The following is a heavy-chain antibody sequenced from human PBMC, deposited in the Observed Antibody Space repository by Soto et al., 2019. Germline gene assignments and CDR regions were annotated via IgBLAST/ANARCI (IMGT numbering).Heavy chain of an antibody. CDR3: ARGSCSSASCYTGDY. CDR2: IYTSGST. J-gene: IGHJ4*02. D-gene: IGHD2-2*02. CDR1: GGSISSYY. V-gene: IGHV4-4*07. Sequence: SETLSLTCTVSGGSISSYYWSWIRQPAGKGLEWIGRIYTSGSTNYNPSLKSRVTMSVDTSKNQFSLKLSSVTAADTAVYYCARGSCSSASCYTGDYWGQGTLVTVSS.